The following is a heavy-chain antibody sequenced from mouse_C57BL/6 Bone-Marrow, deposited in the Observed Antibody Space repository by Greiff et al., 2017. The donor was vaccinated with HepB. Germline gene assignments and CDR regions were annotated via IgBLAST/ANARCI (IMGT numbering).Heavy chain of an antibody. D-gene: IGHD2-5*01. CDR1: GYTFTSYW. J-gene: IGHJ3*01. CDR3: AREISNYGWFAY. V-gene: IGHV1-55*01. Sequence: QVQLQHPGAELVKPGASVKMSCKASGYTFTSYWITWVKQRPGQGLEWIGDIYPGSGSKNYNEKFKSKATLTVDTSSSTAYMQLSSLTSEDSAVDYCAREISNYGWFAYWGKGTLGTVSA. CDR2: IYPGSGSK.